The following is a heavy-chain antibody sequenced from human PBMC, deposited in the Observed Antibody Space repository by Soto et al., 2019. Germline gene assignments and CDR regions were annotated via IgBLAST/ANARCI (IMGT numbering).Heavy chain of an antibody. CDR2: IKGDGSYP. Sequence: EVQLVESGGGLVQPGGSLRLSCAASGFTFSSYWMCWVRQAPGKGLVWVSCIKGDGSYPTYGDSVKVRFTIYRDNAKNTLYLQMNSLRDDDTAVYYCTIFGVVPARWGQGTLVTVSS. V-gene: IGHV3-74*02. D-gene: IGHD3-3*01. CDR3: TIFGVVPAR. J-gene: IGHJ4*02. CDR1: GFTFSSYW.